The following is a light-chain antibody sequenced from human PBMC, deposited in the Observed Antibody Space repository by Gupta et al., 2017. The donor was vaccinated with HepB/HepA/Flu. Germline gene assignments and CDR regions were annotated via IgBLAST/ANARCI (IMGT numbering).Light chain of an antibody. Sequence: SYELTQPPSVSVSPGQTASITCSGDKLGDKYACWYQQKPGQSPVLVIYQDSKRPSGIPERFSGSNSGNTATLTISGTQAMDEADYYYQAADSSTAAVFGGGTKLTVL. V-gene: IGLV3-1*01. CDR2: QDS. CDR3: QAADSSTAAV. CDR1: KLGDKY. J-gene: IGLJ2*01.